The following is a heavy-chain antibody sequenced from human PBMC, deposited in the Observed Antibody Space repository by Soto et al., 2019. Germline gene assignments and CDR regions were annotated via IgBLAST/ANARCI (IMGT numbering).Heavy chain of an antibody. CDR3: ARQSLSSSAFDF. V-gene: IGHV5-51*01. D-gene: IGHD6-13*01. CDR2: IYPGDSDT. CDR1: GYSFVNYW. Sequence: EVQLVQSEAEVKKPGESLKIPCKVSGYSFVNYWIGWVRQMPGKGLERMGNIYPGDSDTDYSPSFQGRVTISADKSITTAYLQWSSLQASDTAIYYCARQSLSSSAFDFWGQGTLVTVSS. J-gene: IGHJ4*02.